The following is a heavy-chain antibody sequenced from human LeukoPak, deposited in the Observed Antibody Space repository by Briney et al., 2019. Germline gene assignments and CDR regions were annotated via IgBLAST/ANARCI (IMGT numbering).Heavy chain of an antibody. Sequence: GRSLRLSCAASGFTFSSYGMHWVRQAPGKGLEWVAVIWYDGSNKYYADSVKGRFTISRDNSKNTLYLQMNSLRAEDTAVYYCARDMRFRSGYSYFDYWGQGTLVTVSS. D-gene: IGHD3-22*01. CDR2: IWYDGSNK. J-gene: IGHJ4*02. CDR3: ARDMRFRSGYSYFDY. V-gene: IGHV3-33*01. CDR1: GFTFSSYG.